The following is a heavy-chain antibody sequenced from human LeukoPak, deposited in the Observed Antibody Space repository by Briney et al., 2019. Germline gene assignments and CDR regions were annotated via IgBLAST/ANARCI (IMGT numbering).Heavy chain of an antibody. V-gene: IGHV3-30*02. CDR3: AKLLSNSGRFLY. CDR2: IRNDGSNK. CDR1: GFTFSSYV. J-gene: IGHJ4*02. D-gene: IGHD4-23*01. Sequence: GGSLRLSCAASGFTFSSYVMHWVRQAPGKGLEWVAFIRNDGSNKYYADSVKGRFTISRDNSKNTLYLQMNNLRAEDTAVYYCAKLLSNSGRFLYWGQGTLVTVSS.